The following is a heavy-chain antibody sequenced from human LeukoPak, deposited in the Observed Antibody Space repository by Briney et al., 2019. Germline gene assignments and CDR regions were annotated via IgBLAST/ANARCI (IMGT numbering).Heavy chain of an antibody. D-gene: IGHD7-27*01. CDR3: ATGKGHAFDI. V-gene: IGHV3-48*04. Sequence: GGSLRLSCAGSGFTFSSQSMNWVRQVPGKGLEWISYISSGSSTIHYADSVKGRFTISRDNTKNSLYLQMTSLRAEDTAVYYCATGKGHAFDIWGQGTMVTVSS. CDR2: ISSGSSTI. J-gene: IGHJ3*02. CDR1: GFTFSSQS.